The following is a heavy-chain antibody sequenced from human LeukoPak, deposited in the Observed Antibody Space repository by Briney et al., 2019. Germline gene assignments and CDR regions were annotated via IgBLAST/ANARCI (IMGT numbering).Heavy chain of an antibody. CDR1: GYTFTSYG. CDR3: ARDKERGMVRTLHWFDP. J-gene: IGHJ5*02. D-gene: IGHD3-10*01. CDR2: ISAYNGNT. V-gene: IGHV1-18*01. Sequence: ASVKVSCKASGYTFTSYGISWVRQAPGQGLEWMGWISAYNGNTNYAQKLQGRVTMTTDTSTSTAYMELRSLRSDDTAVYYCARDKERGMVRTLHWFDPWGQGTLVTVSS.